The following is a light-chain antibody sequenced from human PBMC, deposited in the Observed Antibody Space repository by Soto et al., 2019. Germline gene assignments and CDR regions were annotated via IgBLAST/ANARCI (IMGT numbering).Light chain of an antibody. CDR2: GAS. J-gene: IGKJ1*01. CDR3: QKYNNWPPRT. V-gene: IGKV3-15*01. Sequence: EIIITQSPDTQYMSPWVRADLACSVDRRVRSKLSWYQQRPGQAPRILIYGASTRAAGVPARLSGSGSGTELTLTISSLQSEDFAVYYCQKYNNWPPRTFGQGTNVDIK. CDR1: RRVRSK.